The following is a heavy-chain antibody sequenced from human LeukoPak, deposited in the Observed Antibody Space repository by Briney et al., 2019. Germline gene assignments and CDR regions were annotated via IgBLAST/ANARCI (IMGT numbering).Heavy chain of an antibody. Sequence: GGSLRLSCVASGFTLSSHNINWVRQAPGKGLEWVSHISSSGSITYYGDSVKGRITISRDNAKNSVSLYMNSLRAEVSAVYYCARPGITAFDIWGQGTMVTVSS. CDR1: GFTLSSHN. D-gene: IGHD3-10*01. CDR3: ARPGITAFDI. CDR2: ISSSGSIT. J-gene: IGHJ3*02. V-gene: IGHV3-48*01.